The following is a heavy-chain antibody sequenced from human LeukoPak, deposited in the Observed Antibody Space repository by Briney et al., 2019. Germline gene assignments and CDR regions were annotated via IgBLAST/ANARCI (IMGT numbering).Heavy chain of an antibody. J-gene: IGHJ6*03. Sequence: GGSLRLSCVVSGFTFRSYSMIWVRQAPGKGLQWVAVIWYDGSNKYYADSVKGRFTISRDNCKNTLYLQMNSLRAADTAVYYCAKVTKRYYDFWSGYLPPYYYMDVWGKGTTVTVSS. V-gene: IGHV3-33*06. D-gene: IGHD3-3*01. CDR2: IWYDGSNK. CDR1: GFTFRSYS. CDR3: AKVTKRYYDFWSGYLPPYYYMDV.